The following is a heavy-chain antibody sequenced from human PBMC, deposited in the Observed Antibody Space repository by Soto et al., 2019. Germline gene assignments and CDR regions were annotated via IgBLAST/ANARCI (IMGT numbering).Heavy chain of an antibody. CDR2: IIPIIGVA. CDR1: GGNFNSYR. J-gene: IGHJ3*02. D-gene: IGHD2-2*01. Sequence: QVQLVQSGAEVKNPGSSVKVSCKASGGNFNSYRISWVRQAPGQGLEWMGRIIPIIGVANYAQKFQGRVTISADKSTSTAYMEVSSLLSEDTAVYFCARATPASVYDAFDIWGQGTMVTVSS. CDR3: ARATPASVYDAFDI. V-gene: IGHV1-69*02.